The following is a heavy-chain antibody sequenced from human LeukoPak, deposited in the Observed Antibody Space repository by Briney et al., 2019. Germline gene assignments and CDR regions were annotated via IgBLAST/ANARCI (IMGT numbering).Heavy chain of an antibody. Sequence: GGSLRLSCAASGFTFSSYGMHWVRQAPGKGLEWVAFIRYDGSNKYYADPVKGRFSISRDNSKNTLYLQMNSLRAEDTAVYYCAKGRRYNILTGHYVSEVDPWGQGTLVTVSS. CDR1: GFTFSSYG. V-gene: IGHV3-30*02. CDR2: IRYDGSNK. J-gene: IGHJ5*02. D-gene: IGHD3-9*01. CDR3: AKGRRYNILTGHYVSEVDP.